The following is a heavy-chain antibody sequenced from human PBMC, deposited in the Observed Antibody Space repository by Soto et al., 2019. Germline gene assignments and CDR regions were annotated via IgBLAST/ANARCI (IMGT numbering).Heavy chain of an antibody. CDR1: GYTFTSYG. J-gene: IGHJ4*02. CDR3: ARDKITGLFDY. V-gene: IGHV1-18*01. D-gene: IGHD2-8*02. Sequence: GASVKASCKTSGYTFTSYGISWVRQAPGQGLEWMGWITTDKGKTTYAQKFQGRVTMTTDTPTSTAYMELRSSVTAADTAVYYCARDKITGLFDYWGQGTLVTVSS. CDR2: ITTDKGKT.